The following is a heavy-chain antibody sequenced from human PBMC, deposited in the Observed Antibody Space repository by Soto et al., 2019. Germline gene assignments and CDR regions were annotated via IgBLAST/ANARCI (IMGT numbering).Heavy chain of an antibody. CDR2: IWYDGSNK. D-gene: IGHD5-18*01. J-gene: IGHJ6*03. CDR1: GFTFSSYG. V-gene: IGHV3-33*01. Sequence: GGSLRLSCAASGFTFSSYGMHWVRQAPGKGLEWVAVIWYDGSNKYYADSVKGRFTISRDNSKNTLYLQMNSLRAEDTAVYYCARVPHCDTAMVTYYYSYTDVLAKGTTLTVSS. CDR3: ARVPHCDTAMVTYYYSYTDV.